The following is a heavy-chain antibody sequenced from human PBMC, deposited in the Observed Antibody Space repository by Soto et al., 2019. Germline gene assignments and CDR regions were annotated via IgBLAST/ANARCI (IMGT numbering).Heavy chain of an antibody. CDR3: AKGRDSSHSYRPFDF. J-gene: IGHJ4*02. Sequence: GGSLRLSCAASGFTFRWYAMSWVRQAPGKGLEWVSAISEGAVATNYADSVNGRFTISRDNSRYTLYLQMNSLRAEDTAVYYCAKGRDSSHSYRPFDFWGQGTLVTVSS. CDR2: ISEGAVAT. V-gene: IGHV3-23*01. D-gene: IGHD3-22*01. CDR1: GFTFRWYA.